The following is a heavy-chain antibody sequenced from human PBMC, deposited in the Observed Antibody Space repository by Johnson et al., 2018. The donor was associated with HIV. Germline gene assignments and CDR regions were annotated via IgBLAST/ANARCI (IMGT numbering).Heavy chain of an antibody. Sequence: VQLVESGGGVVQPGGSLRLSCAASGFTFSSNYMTWMRQAPGKGLEWVSYISSSGSTIYYADSVKGRFTISRDNAKNSLYLQMNSLRAEDTAVYYCARIPGSGWEHDAFDIWGQGTMVTVSS. J-gene: IGHJ3*02. CDR2: ISSSGSTI. V-gene: IGHV3-11*04. CDR3: ARIPGSGWEHDAFDI. CDR1: GFTFSSNY. D-gene: IGHD6-19*01.